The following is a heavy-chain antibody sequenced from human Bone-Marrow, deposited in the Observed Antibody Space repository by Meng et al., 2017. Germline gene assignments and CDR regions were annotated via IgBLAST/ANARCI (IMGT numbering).Heavy chain of an antibody. J-gene: IGHJ6*02. CDR2: IFYDGTKT. CDR1: GFTFSTFA. V-gene: IGHV3-30*09. Sequence: GESLKIPCAASGFTFSTFAMHWVRQASGKGLEGVALIFYDGTKTFSADSLKGRFAIPRDHSKNTVFLQMASLRPEDTAVYYFSSGGAAAGFRPGMDVWGPGTTVTVSS. D-gene: IGHD2-21*01. CDR3: SSGGAAAGFRPGMDV.